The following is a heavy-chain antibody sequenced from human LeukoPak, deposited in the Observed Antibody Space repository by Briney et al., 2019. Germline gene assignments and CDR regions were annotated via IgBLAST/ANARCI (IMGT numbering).Heavy chain of an antibody. J-gene: IGHJ3*02. CDR3: ARGSYYGSGSQTDAFDI. D-gene: IGHD3-10*01. V-gene: IGHV4-34*01. Sequence: PSETLSLTCAVYGGSFSGYYWSWIRQPPGKGLERIGEINHSGSTNYNPSLKSRVTISVDTSKNQFSLKLSSVTAADTAVYYCARGSYYGSGSQTDAFDIWGQGTMVTVSS. CDR2: INHSGST. CDR1: GGSFSGYY.